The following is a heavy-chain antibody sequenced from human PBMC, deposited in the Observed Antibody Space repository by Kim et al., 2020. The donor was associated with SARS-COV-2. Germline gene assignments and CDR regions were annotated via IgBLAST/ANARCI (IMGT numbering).Heavy chain of an antibody. V-gene: IGHV3-23*01. Sequence: GGSLRLSCAASGFTFSNYAMSWVRQAPGKGLEWVSGISGSGGSTYYADSVKGRFTISRDNSKNTLYLQMNSLRVEDTAVYYCAKTFLVVVITNPPDYWGQGTLVTVSS. CDR1: GFTFSNYA. CDR3: AKTFLVVVITNPPDY. J-gene: IGHJ4*02. D-gene: IGHD3-22*01. CDR2: ISGSGGST.